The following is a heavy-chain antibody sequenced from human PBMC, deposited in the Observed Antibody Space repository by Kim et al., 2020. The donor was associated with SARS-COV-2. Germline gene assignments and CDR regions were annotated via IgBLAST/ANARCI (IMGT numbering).Heavy chain of an antibody. J-gene: IGHJ6*02. Sequence: ASVKVSCKASGYTFTSYAMHWVRQAPGQRLEWMGWINAGNGNTKYSQKFQGRVTITRDTSASTAYMELSSLRSEDTAVYYCASNVVYYYGSGSLKIPYYYYGMDVWGQGTTVTVSS. CDR2: INAGNGNT. CDR3: ASNVVYYYGSGSLKIPYYYYGMDV. V-gene: IGHV1-3*01. CDR1: GYTFTSYA. D-gene: IGHD3-10*01.